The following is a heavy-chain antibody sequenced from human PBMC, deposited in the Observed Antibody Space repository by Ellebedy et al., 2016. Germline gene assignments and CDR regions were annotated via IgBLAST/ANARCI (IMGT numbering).Heavy chain of an antibody. D-gene: IGHD6-19*01. CDR1: GASINSYF. V-gene: IGHV4-39*01. CDR3: ATKIAVAGGIEH. Sequence: SETLSLTCTASGASINSYFWGWIRQPPGKGLEWIGSISYSGSTDYAPSLKSRVNISVDPSRNQFSLRLSSVTAADTSVYFCATKIAVAGGIEHWGQGTLVTVAS. CDR2: ISYSGST. J-gene: IGHJ5*02.